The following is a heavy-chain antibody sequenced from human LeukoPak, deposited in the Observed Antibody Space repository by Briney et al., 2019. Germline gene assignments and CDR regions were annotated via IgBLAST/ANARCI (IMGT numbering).Heavy chain of an antibody. CDR1: GFTFSSYA. J-gene: IGHJ4*02. Sequence: GGSLRLSCAASGFTFSSYAMHWVRQAPGKGLEWVAVISYDGSNKYYADSVKGRFTISRDNSKNTLYLQMNSLRAEDTAVYNCAKENRYYGSGSYSGPYDYWGQGTLVTVSS. V-gene: IGHV3-30*18. CDR2: ISYDGSNK. D-gene: IGHD3-10*01. CDR3: AKENRYYGSGSYSGPYDY.